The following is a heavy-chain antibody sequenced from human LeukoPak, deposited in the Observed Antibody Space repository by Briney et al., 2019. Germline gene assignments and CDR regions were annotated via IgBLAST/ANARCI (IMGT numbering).Heavy chain of an antibody. CDR3: ARDPAPGSPRYFDY. Sequence: GGSLRLSCAASGFTFSDYYMSWIRQAPGKGLECVSYISSSGSTIYYADSVKGRFTISRDNAKNPLYLQMNSLRAEDTAVYYCARDPAPGSPRYFDYWGQGTLVTVSS. D-gene: IGHD6-13*01. J-gene: IGHJ4*02. CDR1: GFTFSDYY. CDR2: ISSSGSTI. V-gene: IGHV3-11*04.